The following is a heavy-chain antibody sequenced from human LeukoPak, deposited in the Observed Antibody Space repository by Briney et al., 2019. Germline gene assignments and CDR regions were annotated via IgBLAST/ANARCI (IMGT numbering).Heavy chain of an antibody. CDR2: ISGSGGST. CDR3: AKDDSVLWFGELLYRFDY. J-gene: IGHJ4*02. Sequence: GGSLRLSCAASGFTFSSYAMSWVRQAPGKGLEWVSAISGSGGSTYYADSVKGRFTFSRDNSKNTLYLQMNSLRAEDTAVYYCAKDDSVLWFGELLYRFDYWGQGTLVTVSS. CDR1: GFTFSSYA. D-gene: IGHD3-10*01. V-gene: IGHV3-23*01.